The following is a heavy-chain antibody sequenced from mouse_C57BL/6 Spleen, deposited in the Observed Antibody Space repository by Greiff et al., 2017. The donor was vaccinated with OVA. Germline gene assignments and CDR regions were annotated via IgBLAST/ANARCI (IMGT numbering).Heavy chain of an antibody. CDR3: ARSSYYGSSYWYFDV. CDR1: GYAFTNYL. Sequence: VKLQESGAELVRPGTSVKVSCKASGYAFTNYLIEWVKQRPGQGLEWIGVINPGSGGTNYNEKFKGKATLTADKSSSTAYMQRSSLTSEDSAVYFCARSSYYGSSYWYFDVWGTGTTVTVSS. V-gene: IGHV1-54*01. CDR2: INPGSGGT. D-gene: IGHD1-1*01. J-gene: IGHJ1*03.